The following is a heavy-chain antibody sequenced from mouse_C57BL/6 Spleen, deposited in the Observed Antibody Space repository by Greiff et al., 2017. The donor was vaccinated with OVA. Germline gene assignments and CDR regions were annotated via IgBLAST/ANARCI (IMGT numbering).Heavy chain of an antibody. CDR3: ARSGYYGSSYGFAY. V-gene: IGHV1-9*01. D-gene: IGHD1-1*01. CDR1: GYTFTGYW. J-gene: IGHJ3*01. Sequence: VKLIESGAELLKPGASVKLSCKATGYTFTGYWIEWVKQRPGHGLEWIGEILPGSGSTNYNEKFKGKATFTADTSSNTAYMQLSSLTTEDSAIYYCARSGYYGSSYGFAYWGQGTLVTVSA. CDR2: ILPGSGST.